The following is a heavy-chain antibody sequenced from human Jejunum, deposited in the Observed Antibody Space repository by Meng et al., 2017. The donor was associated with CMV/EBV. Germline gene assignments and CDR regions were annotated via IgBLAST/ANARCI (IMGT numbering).Heavy chain of an antibody. CDR1: DTDRSAY. J-gene: IGHJ4*02. Sequence: DTDRSAYWNWIRQSPGKGLEWIGYIYYTVTSNYNPSLKSRATLSVDTSKNQISLRLTSVTAADTAVYYCARGRYCSSTSCFPFEHWGQGALVTVSS. CDR2: IYYTVTS. D-gene: IGHD2-2*01. CDR3: ARGRYCSSTSCFPFEH. V-gene: IGHV4-59*02.